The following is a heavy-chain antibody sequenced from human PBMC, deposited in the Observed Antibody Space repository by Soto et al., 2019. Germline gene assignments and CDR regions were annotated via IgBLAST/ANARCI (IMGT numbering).Heavy chain of an antibody. J-gene: IGHJ4*02. CDR1: GFTFSDYY. Sequence: QVQLVESGGGLVKPGGSLRLSCAASGFTFSDYYMSWIRQAPGKGLEWVSYISSSGSTIYYADSVKGRFTISRDNAKNSLYLQMNSLRAEDTAVYYCARDRFALLKGYCSGGSCQSFDYWGQGTLVTVSS. V-gene: IGHV3-11*01. CDR3: ARDRFALLKGYCSGGSCQSFDY. D-gene: IGHD2-15*01. CDR2: ISSSGSTI.